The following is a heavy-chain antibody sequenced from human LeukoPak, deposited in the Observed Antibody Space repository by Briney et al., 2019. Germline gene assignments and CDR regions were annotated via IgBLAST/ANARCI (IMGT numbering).Heavy chain of an antibody. Sequence: SETLSLTCTVSGGSISSYYWSWIRQPAGKGLEWIGRIYTSGSTNYNPSLKNRVTMSVDTSKNQFSLKLSSVTAADTAVYYCATLYYYDSSGNYYFDYWGQGTLVTVSS. CDR2: IYTSGST. CDR1: GGSISSYY. V-gene: IGHV4-4*07. D-gene: IGHD3-22*01. CDR3: ATLYYYDSSGNYYFDY. J-gene: IGHJ4*02.